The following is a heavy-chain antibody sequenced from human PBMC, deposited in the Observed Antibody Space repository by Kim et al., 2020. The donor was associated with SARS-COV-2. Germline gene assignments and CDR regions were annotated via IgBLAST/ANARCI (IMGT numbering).Heavy chain of an antibody. V-gene: IGHV3-74*01. CDR3: ARVGDFDCMDV. D-gene: IGHD3-9*01. J-gene: IGHJ6*02. CDR2: T. Sequence: TSYADSVKGRFTISRDNAKNTLYLQMNSLRAEDTAVYYCARVGDFDCMDVWGQGTTVTVSS.